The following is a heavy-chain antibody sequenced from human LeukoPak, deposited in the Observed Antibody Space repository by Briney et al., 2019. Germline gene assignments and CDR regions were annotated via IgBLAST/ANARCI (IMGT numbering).Heavy chain of an antibody. V-gene: IGHV1-2*02. Sequence: GASVKVSCKASGYTFTGYYMHWVRQSPGQGLEWMGWINPNSGGTNYAQKFQGRVAMTRDTSISIAYMELSRLRSDDTAVYYCARGSNDILTGSITQRGAFDIWGQGTMVTVSS. D-gene: IGHD3-9*01. CDR1: GYTFTGYY. CDR2: INPNSGGT. J-gene: IGHJ3*02. CDR3: ARGSNDILTGSITQRGAFDI.